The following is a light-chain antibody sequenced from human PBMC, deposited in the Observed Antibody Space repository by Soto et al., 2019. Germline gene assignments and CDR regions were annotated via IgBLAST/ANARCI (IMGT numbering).Light chain of an antibody. V-gene: IGKV3-20*01. Sequence: EIVLTQSPGTLSLSPGERATLSCRASQSVSSNYLAWYQQKPGQAPRLLIYGASRGAAGIPDRFSGSGSGTEFTLTISSLQSEDFAIYYCQQYNNWPPVTFGQGTRLEIK. CDR1: QSVSSNY. J-gene: IGKJ5*01. CDR3: QQYNNWPPVT. CDR2: GAS.